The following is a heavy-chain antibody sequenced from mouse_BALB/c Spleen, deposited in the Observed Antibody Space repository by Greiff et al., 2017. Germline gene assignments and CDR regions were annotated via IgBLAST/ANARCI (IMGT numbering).Heavy chain of an antibody. Sequence: VQLQQSGPGLVQPSQSLSITCTVSGFSLTSYGVHWVRQSPGKGLEWLGVIWSGGSTDYNAAFISRLSISKDNSKSQVFFKMNSLQANDTAIYYCARNRGYGNYGAMDYWGQGTSVTVSS. CDR1: GFSLTSYG. V-gene: IGHV2-2*02. CDR2: IWSGGST. D-gene: IGHD2-10*02. CDR3: ARNRGYGNYGAMDY. J-gene: IGHJ4*01.